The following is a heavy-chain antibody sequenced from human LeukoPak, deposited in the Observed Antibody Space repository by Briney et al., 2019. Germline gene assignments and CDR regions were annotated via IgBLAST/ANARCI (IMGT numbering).Heavy chain of an antibody. J-gene: IGHJ4*02. V-gene: IGHV2-5*02. CDR3: AHKEYYALGSLGDSFDY. Sequence: SGPTLVKPTPTLTLTCTFSGFSLSTSGVGVGWIRQPPGKALEWLAVLYWDGDKRYSPSLKSRLTITKDTSKNQVVLTMTNLDPVDTATYYCAHKEYYALGSLGDSFDYWGQGTLVTVSS. D-gene: IGHD3-10*01. CDR1: GFSLSTSGVG. CDR2: LYWDGDK.